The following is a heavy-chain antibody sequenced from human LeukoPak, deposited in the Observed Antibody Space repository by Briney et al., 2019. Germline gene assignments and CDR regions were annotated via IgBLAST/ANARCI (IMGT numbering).Heavy chain of an antibody. CDR3: AKDPLYYYDSSGYYFDY. D-gene: IGHD3-22*01. V-gene: IGHV3-23*01. Sequence: PGGSLRLPCAASGFTFSSYAMSWVRQAPGKGLEWVSAISGSGGSTYYADSVKGRFTISRDNSKNTLYLQMNSLRAEDTAVYYCAKDPLYYYDSSGYYFDYWGQGTLVTVSS. CDR1: GFTFSSYA. CDR2: ISGSGGST. J-gene: IGHJ4*02.